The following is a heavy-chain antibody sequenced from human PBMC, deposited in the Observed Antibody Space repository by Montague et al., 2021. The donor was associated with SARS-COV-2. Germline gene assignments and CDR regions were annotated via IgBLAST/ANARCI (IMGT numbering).Heavy chain of an antibody. D-gene: IGHD4-17*01. CDR1: GFTFSSYA. CDR3: AKAYMTTVTTLDFDY. V-gene: IGHV3-23*01. Sequence: SLRLSCAASGFTFSSYAMSWVRQAPGEGLEWVSAISGSGGSTYYADSVKGRFTISRDNSKNTLYLQMNSLRAEDTAVYYCAKAYMTTVTTLDFDYWGQGTLVTVSS. CDR2: ISGSGGST. J-gene: IGHJ4*02.